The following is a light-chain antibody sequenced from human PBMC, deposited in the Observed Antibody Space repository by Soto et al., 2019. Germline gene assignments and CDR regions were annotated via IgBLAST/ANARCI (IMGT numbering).Light chain of an antibody. J-gene: IGLJ1*01. CDR3: SSYAGSSNYV. V-gene: IGLV2-8*01. CDR2: GVT. Sequence: QSALTQPPSASGSPGQSVTISCTGTSSDVGGYNYVSWYQQHPGKAPKLMIYGVTNRPSGVPDRFSGSKSGNTASLTVSGLQDAEEAYYYCSSYAGSSNYVFGTGTKVTVL. CDR1: SSDVGGYNY.